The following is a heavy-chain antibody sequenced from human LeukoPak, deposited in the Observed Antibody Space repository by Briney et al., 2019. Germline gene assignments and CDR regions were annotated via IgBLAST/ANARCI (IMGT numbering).Heavy chain of an antibody. CDR1: GGTFSSYV. CDR2: IIPILGIA. J-gene: IGHJ6*02. CDR3: AREDTIVVGYGMDV. V-gene: IGHV1-69*04. D-gene: IGHD3-22*01. Sequence: SVKVSCKASGGTFSSYVISWVRQAPGQGLEWMGRIIPILGIANYAQKFQGRVTITADKSTSTAYMELSSLRSEDTAVYYCAREDTIVVGYGMDVWGQGTTVTVSS.